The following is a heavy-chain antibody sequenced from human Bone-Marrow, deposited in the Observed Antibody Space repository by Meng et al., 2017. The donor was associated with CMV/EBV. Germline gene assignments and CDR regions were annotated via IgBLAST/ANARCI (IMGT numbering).Heavy chain of an antibody. CDR3: ARGYFTAGWFDP. D-gene: IGHD3-9*01. J-gene: IGHJ5*02. CDR2: INHSGST. CDR1: GGSFSGYY. V-gene: IGHV4-34*01. Sequence: LTCAVYGGSFSGYYWSWIRQPPGKGLEWIGEINHSGSTNYNPSLKSRVTISVDTSKNQFSLKLSSVTAADTAVYYCARGYFTAGWFDPWGQGTLVTVSS.